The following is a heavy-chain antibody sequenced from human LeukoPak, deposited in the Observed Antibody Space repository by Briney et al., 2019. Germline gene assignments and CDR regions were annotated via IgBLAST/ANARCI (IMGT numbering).Heavy chain of an antibody. CDR1: GGTFISYA. V-gene: IGHV1-69*01. Sequence: GSSVKVSCKASGGTFISYAISWVRQAPGQGLEWMGGIIPIFGTANYAQKFQGRVTITADESTSTAYMELSSLRSEDTAVYYCARDLSHRDSSGYADAFDIWGQGTMVTVSS. CDR3: ARDLSHRDSSGYADAFDI. CDR2: IIPIFGTA. J-gene: IGHJ3*02. D-gene: IGHD3-22*01.